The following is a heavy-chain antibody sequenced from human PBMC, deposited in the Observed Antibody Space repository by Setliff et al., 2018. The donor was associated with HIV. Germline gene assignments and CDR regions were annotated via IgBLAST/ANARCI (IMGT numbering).Heavy chain of an antibody. CDR2: IIPIFGTA. V-gene: IGHV1-69*13. D-gene: IGHD4-4*01. CDR1: GGTFSSYA. J-gene: IGHJ5*02. CDR3: ARDEGMTTRRGRFDP. Sequence: SVKVSCKASGGTFSSYAISWVRQAPGQGLEWMGGIIPIFGTAKDAQKFQGRVTITADESTSTAYMELISLRSDDTAVYYCARDEGMTTRRGRFDPWGQGTLVTVSS.